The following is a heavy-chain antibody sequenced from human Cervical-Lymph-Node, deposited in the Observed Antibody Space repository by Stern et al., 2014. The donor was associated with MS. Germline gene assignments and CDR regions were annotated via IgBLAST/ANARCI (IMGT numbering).Heavy chain of an antibody. CDR2: INPSGAT. CDR3: AVRYCSGGRCYSVPDV. CDR1: EYTHNNYL. Sequence: QVQLGQSGSEVKKPGASVKVSCKASEYTHNNYLIPWVRQAPGQRPDWLGVINPSGATNYAQKVQDRVTMTTDASTSTFYMELSRLRSEDTAVYYCAVRYCSGGRCYSVPDVWGQGTTVIVSS. V-gene: IGHV1-46*02. D-gene: IGHD2-15*01. J-gene: IGHJ6*02.